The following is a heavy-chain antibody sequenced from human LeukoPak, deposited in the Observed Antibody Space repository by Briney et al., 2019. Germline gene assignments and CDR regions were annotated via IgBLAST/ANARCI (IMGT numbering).Heavy chain of an antibody. Sequence: GGSLRLSCAASGFTFSSYAMSWVRQAPGKGLEWVSTISGSGYSTYYAASVKGRFTISRDNSKNTLFLQMNSLRAEDTAIHYCAKATYSSSWNLYFDYWGQGTLVTVSS. J-gene: IGHJ4*02. V-gene: IGHV3-23*01. CDR2: ISGSGYST. CDR3: AKATYSSSWNLYFDY. CDR1: GFTFSSYA. D-gene: IGHD6-13*01.